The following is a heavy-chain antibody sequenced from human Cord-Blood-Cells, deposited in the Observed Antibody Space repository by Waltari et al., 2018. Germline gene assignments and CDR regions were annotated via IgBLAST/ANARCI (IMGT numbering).Heavy chain of an antibody. J-gene: IGHJ4*02. D-gene: IGHD3-3*01. Sequence: QVQLQQWGAGLLKPSETLSLTCAVYGGSFSGYYWSWIRQPPGKGLEWIGEINHSGSTNYNPSLKRRVTISVDTSKNQFSRKLSSVTAADTAVYYCARGLAYYDFWSGYYYFDYWGQGTLVTVSS. CDR3: ARGLAYYDFWSGYYYFDY. CDR2: INHSGST. CDR1: GGSFSGYY. V-gene: IGHV4-34*01.